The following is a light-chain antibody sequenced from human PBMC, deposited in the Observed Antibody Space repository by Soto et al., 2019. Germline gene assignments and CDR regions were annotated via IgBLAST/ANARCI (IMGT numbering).Light chain of an antibody. J-gene: IGLJ1*01. CDR1: SSDVGSYNS. Sequence: QSVLTQPASVSGSPGQSIAISCTGTSSDVGSYNSVSWYQQYPGKAHKLMIHDVNNRPSGISDRFSGSKSGNTASLTISGLQAEDEADYYCSSFTSSTSYGFGTGTKVTVL. CDR2: DVN. CDR3: SSFTSSTSYG. V-gene: IGLV2-14*03.